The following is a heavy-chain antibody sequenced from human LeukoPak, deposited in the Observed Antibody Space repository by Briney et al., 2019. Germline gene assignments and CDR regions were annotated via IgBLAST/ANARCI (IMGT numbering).Heavy chain of an antibody. CDR3: ARDSGLYYYDSSGYWED. CDR2: IIPIFGTA. J-gene: IGHJ4*02. CDR1: GGAFSSYA. V-gene: IGHV1-69*13. Sequence: SVKVSCKASGGAFSSYAISWVRQAPGQGLEWMGGIIPIFGTANYAQKFQGRVTITADESTSTAYMELSSLRSEDTAVYYCARDSGLYYYDSSGYWEDWGQGTLVTVSS. D-gene: IGHD3-22*01.